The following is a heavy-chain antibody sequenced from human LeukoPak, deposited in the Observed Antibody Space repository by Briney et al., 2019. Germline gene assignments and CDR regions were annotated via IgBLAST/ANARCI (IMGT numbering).Heavy chain of an antibody. CDR2: IYTSEST. CDR3: ARGRIVGATYDAFDI. CDR1: GASLSSGSYF. Sequence: PSETLSLTCTVSGASLSSGSYFWSWIRQPAGKGLEWIARIYTSESTNYNPSLKSRVTISVDTSKNQFSLKLSSVTAADTAVYYCARGRIVGATYDAFDIWGQGTMVTVSS. V-gene: IGHV4-61*02. J-gene: IGHJ3*02. D-gene: IGHD1-26*01.